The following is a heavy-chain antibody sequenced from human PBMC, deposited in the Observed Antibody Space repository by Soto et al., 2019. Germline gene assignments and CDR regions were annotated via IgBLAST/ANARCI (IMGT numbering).Heavy chain of an antibody. J-gene: IGHJ6*02. D-gene: IGHD1-26*01. Sequence: PGGSLRLSCAASGFTFDDYAMHWVRQAPGKGLEWVSGISWNSGSIGYADPVKGRFTISRDNAKNSLYLQMNSLRAEDTALYYCAKDNEWELSHGMDVWGQGTTVTVS. CDR1: GFTFDDYA. CDR3: AKDNEWELSHGMDV. V-gene: IGHV3-9*01. CDR2: ISWNSGSI.